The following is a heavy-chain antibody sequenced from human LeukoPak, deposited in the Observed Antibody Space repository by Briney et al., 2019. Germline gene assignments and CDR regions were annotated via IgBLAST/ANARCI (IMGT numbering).Heavy chain of an antibody. CDR1: GFTFSNAW. Sequence: GGSLRLSCAASGFTFSNAWMSWVLQAPGKGLEWVSSISSSSSYIYYADSVKGRFTISRDNAKNSLYLQMNSLRAEDTAVYYCARGRGYCSSTSCLNWFDPWGQGTLVTVSS. CDR3: ARGRGYCSSTSCLNWFDP. CDR2: ISSSSSYI. J-gene: IGHJ5*02. V-gene: IGHV3-21*01. D-gene: IGHD2-2*01.